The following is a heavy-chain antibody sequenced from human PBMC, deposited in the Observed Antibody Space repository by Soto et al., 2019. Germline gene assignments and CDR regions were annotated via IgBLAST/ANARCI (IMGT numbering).Heavy chain of an antibody. CDR1: GYIFTSFG. CDR3: ARRSREMNPRRGEFYYAMDF. J-gene: IGHJ6*02. D-gene: IGHD3-10*01. CDR2: ISAYDGKT. Sequence: QVQLVQSGPELKKPGASVKIYCKASGYIFTSFGVTWVRRARGRGLEWMGWISAYDGKTHYAQNFQGRVRMTTDTSTTTAQMELTNLKYDDTAVYYCARRSREMNPRRGEFYYAMDFWGQGTTVSVSS. V-gene: IGHV1-18*04.